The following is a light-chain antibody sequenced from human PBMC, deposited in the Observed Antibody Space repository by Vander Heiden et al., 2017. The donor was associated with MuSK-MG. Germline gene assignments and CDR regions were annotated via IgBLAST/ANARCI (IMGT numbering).Light chain of an antibody. J-gene: IGLJ2*01. CDR1: SLRSYY. V-gene: IGLV3-19*01. CDR3: NSRDSSGNHVV. CDR2: GKN. Sequence: SSELTQAPAVSVALGQTVRITGQGGSLRSYYASWYQQKPGQAPVLVIYGKNNRPSGIPDRFSGSSSGNTASLTITGAQAEDEADYYCNSRDSSGNHVVFGGGTKLTVL.